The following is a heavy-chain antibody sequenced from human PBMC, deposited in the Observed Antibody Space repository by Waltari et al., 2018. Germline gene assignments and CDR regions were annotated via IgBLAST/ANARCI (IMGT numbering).Heavy chain of an antibody. J-gene: IGHJ4*02. V-gene: IGHV1-69*01. Sequence: QVQLVQSGAEVKKPGSSVKVSCKASGGTFSSYAISWVRQAPGQGLEWMGGSSPIVGTANYEQKFQGRVTITADESTSTAYMERSSLRSEDTAVYYCARDRDYYDRSGYYSCLDYGGQGTLVTVSS. D-gene: IGHD3-22*01. CDR2: SSPIVGTA. CDR1: GGTFSSYA. CDR3: ARDRDYYDRSGYYSCLDY.